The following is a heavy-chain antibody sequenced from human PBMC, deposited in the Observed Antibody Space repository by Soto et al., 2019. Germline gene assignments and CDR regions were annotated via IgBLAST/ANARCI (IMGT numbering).Heavy chain of an antibody. V-gene: IGHV1-18*01. CDR3: GRSQYYDTGGYYYFDY. J-gene: IGHJ4*02. Sequence: GASVKVSCKASGYTFTRYDISWVRQAPGQGLEWMGWISTSSGHTNYAEKLQGRVTMTTDTSTSTAYMELRSLRSDDTAVYFCGRSQYYDTGGYYYFDYWGQGTLVTVSS. CDR2: ISTSSGHT. CDR1: GYTFTRYD. D-gene: IGHD3-22*01.